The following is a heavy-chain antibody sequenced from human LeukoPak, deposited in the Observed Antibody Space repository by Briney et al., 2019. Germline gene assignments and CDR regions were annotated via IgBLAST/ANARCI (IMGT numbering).Heavy chain of an antibody. CDR2: INPSGST. CDR1: GGSFSGYY. J-gene: IGHJ4*02. CDR3: ARAALLWFGELLPEFDY. D-gene: IGHD3-10*01. V-gene: IGHV4-34*01. Sequence: SETLSLTCAVYGGSFSGYYWSWIRQPPGKGLEWIGEINPSGSTNYNPSLKSRVTISVDTSKNQFSLKLSSVTAADTAVYYCARAALLWFGELLPEFDYWGQGTLVTVSS.